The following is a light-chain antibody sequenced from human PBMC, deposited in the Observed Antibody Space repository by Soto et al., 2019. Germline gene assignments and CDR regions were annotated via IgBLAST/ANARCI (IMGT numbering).Light chain of an antibody. V-gene: IGKV3-15*01. Sequence: EVVLTQSPGTLSLSPGERATLSCRASQTVSLSYLAWYQKKPGQAPRLLIYGASTRATGIPARFSGSGSGTEFTLTITSLQSEDFAVYYCQQYNNWPPLTFGGGTKVDIK. CDR3: QQYNNWPPLT. CDR1: QTVSLSY. CDR2: GAS. J-gene: IGKJ4*01.